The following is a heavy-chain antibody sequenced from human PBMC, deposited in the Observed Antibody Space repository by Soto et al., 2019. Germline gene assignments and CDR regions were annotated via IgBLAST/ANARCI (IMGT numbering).Heavy chain of an antibody. Sequence: GGSLRLSCAASGFTFSSYSMNWVRQAPGKGLEWVSSISSSSSYIYYADSVKGRFTISRDNAKNSLYLQMNSLRAEDTAVYYCARDKQSGNDAFDIWGQGTMVTVSS. D-gene: IGHD4-4*01. CDR2: ISSSSSYI. J-gene: IGHJ3*02. CDR3: ARDKQSGNDAFDI. CDR1: GFTFSSYS. V-gene: IGHV3-21*01.